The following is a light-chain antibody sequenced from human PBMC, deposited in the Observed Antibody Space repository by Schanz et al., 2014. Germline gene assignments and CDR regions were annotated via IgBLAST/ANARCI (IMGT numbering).Light chain of an antibody. V-gene: IGKV3-20*01. J-gene: IGKJ4*01. CDR2: AAS. Sequence: EIVMTQFPATLSVSPGDRATLSCRASQSVSSKLAWFQQKPGQAPRLLIYAASRRATGIPDRFSGSGSGTDFTLTISRLEPEDFAVYYCQQYGSSALTFGGGTKVEIK. CDR3: QQYGSSALT. CDR1: QSVSSK.